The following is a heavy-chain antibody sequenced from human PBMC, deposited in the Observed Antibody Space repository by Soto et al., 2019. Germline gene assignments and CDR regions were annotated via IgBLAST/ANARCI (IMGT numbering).Heavy chain of an antibody. J-gene: IGHJ3*01. CDR3: ARGDSALDV. D-gene: IGHD3-10*01. CDR1: GFIVSSTY. Sequence: EVQLVESGGGLVQPGGSLRLSCAASGFIVSSTYMSWVRQAPGKGLEWVSVIYTSGSTYYADSVKGRFTLSRDNSKTIVYLLMNSLRAEDTAVYYCARGDSALDVWRQGTLVTVA. V-gene: IGHV3-66*01. CDR2: IYTSGST.